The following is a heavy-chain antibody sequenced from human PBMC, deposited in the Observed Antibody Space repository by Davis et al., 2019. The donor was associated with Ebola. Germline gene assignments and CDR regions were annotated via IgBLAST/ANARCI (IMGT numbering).Heavy chain of an antibody. CDR1: GGSFSGYY. Sequence: MPSETLSLTCAVYGGSFSGYYWSWIRQPPGKGLEWIGEINHSGSTNYNPSLKSRVTISVDTSKNQFSLSLSSVTAADTAVYFCARGRDYYDSSSNFDYWGQGTLVTVSS. CDR2: INHSGST. V-gene: IGHV4-34*01. D-gene: IGHD3-22*01. J-gene: IGHJ4*02. CDR3: ARGRDYYDSSSNFDY.